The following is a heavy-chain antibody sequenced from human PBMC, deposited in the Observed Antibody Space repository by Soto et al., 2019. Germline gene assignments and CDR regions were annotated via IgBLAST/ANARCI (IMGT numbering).Heavy chain of an antibody. CDR2: ISAYNGNT. CDR3: ARERALGVEPHYYYYGMDV. V-gene: IGHV1-18*01. D-gene: IGHD6-13*01. Sequence: QVQLVQSGAEVKKPGASVKVSCKASGYTFTSYGISWVRQAPGQGLEWMGWISAYNGNTNYAQKLQGRVTMTTDTSTSTDYMELRSRRSDDTAVYYCARERALGVEPHYYYYGMDVWGQGTTVTVSS. CDR1: GYTFTSYG. J-gene: IGHJ6*02.